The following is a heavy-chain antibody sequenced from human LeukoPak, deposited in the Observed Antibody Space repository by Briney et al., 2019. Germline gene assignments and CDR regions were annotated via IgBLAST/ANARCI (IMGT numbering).Heavy chain of an antibody. CDR2: IRQDGTEK. CDR1: GFTFSSYA. Sequence: GGSLRLSCAASGFTFSSYAMSWVRQAPGKGLEWVANIRQDGTEKNYVDSVKGRFTISRDNAENSLSLQMVSLRAEDTAIYYCARNKRADIWGQGTMVTVSS. CDR3: ARNKRADI. J-gene: IGHJ3*02. V-gene: IGHV3-7*01.